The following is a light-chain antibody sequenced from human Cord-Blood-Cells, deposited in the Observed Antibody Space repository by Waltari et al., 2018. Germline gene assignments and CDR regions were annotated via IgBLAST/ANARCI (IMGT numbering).Light chain of an antibody. V-gene: IGKV3-20*01. CDR2: GAS. CDR1: QSVSSSY. CDR3: QHYSSSIT. Sequence: TVLTRSPGTLSSSPGERGTLSCRASQSVSSSYLPWYQQKPGQAPRLLISGASSRATGIPDRFSGSGSATFFTLTSSRLAPEDFAVYYCQHYSSSITFGQGTRLEIK. J-gene: IGKJ5*01.